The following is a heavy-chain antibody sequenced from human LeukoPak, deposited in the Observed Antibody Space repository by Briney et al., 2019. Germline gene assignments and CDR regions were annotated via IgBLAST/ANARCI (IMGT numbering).Heavy chain of an antibody. CDR1: GFTFSSYG. CDR2: ISSSSSYI. J-gene: IGHJ6*03. V-gene: IGHV3-21*01. D-gene: IGHD5-18*01. Sequence: GGSLRLSCAASGFTFSSYGMHWVRQAPGKGLEWVSSISSSSSYIYYADSVKGRFTISRDNSKNTLYLQMNSLRAEDTAVYYCAKEEQLWSYYYYYYMDVWGKGTTVTVSS. CDR3: AKEEQLWSYYYYYYMDV.